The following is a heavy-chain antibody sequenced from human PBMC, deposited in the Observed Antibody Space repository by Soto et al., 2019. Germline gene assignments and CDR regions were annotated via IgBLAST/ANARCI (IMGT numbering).Heavy chain of an antibody. Sequence: QVQLQESGPGLVKPSETLSLTCTVSGGSISSYYWSWIRQPPGKGLEWIGYIYYSGSTNYNPSLKNRVPISVDTSKNQYSLKLRSVTAADTDVYYCARQWNYFYRDVWGKGTTVTVSS. CDR3: ARQWNYFYRDV. D-gene: IGHD5-12*01. V-gene: IGHV4-59*08. J-gene: IGHJ6*03. CDR2: IYYSGST. CDR1: GGSISSYY.